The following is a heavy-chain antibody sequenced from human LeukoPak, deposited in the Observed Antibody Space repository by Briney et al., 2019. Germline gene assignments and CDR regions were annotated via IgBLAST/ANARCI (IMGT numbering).Heavy chain of an antibody. CDR2: IYTSGST. CDR3: ARHAPYYDILTGYHKRYYFDY. V-gene: IGHV4-4*09. Sequence: KTSETLSLTCTVSGGSISSYYWSWIRQPPGEGLEWIGYIYTSGSTNYNPSLKSRVTISVDTSKNQFSLKLSSVTAADTAVYYCARHAPYYDILTGYHKRYYFDYWGQGTLVTVSS. CDR1: GGSISSYY. J-gene: IGHJ4*02. D-gene: IGHD3-9*01.